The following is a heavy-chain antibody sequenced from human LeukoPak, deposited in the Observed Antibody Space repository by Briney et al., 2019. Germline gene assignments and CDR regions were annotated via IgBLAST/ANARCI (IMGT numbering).Heavy chain of an antibody. Sequence: GGSLRLSCAASGFTFSDYFMSWVRQAPGKGLEWVSAISGSGGSTYYADSVKGRFTISRDNSKNTLYLQMNSLRAEDTAVYYCAKAKGDLWTHDDYWGQGTLVTVSS. CDR3: AKAKGDLWTHDDY. CDR2: ISGSGGST. CDR1: GFTFSDYF. D-gene: IGHD3/OR15-3a*01. V-gene: IGHV3-23*01. J-gene: IGHJ4*02.